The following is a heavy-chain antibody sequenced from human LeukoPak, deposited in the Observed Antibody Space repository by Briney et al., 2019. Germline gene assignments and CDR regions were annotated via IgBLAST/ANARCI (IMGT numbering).Heavy chain of an antibody. CDR2: ISGSGGST. V-gene: IGHV3-23*01. J-gene: IGHJ4*02. CDR1: GFTFSNYA. CDR3: ARDLTGYSSGWYYPPLDY. D-gene: IGHD6-19*01. Sequence: GGSLRLSCAASGFTFSNYAMSWVRQAPGKGLEWVSAISGSGGSTYYADSVKGRFTISRDNSKNTLYLQMNSLRVEDTAVYYCARDLTGYSSGWYYPPLDYWGQGTLVTVSS.